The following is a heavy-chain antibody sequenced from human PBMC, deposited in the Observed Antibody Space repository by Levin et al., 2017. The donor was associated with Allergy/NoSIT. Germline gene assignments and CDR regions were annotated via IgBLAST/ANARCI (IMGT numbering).Heavy chain of an antibody. J-gene: IGHJ4*02. CDR1: GGSISSYY. CDR3: ARGGYSGYSRLFDY. Sequence: SQTLSLTCTVSGGSISSYYWSWIRQPPGKGLEWIGYIYYSGSTNYNPSLKSRVTISVDTSKNQFSLKLSSVTAADTAVYYCARGGYSGYSRLFDYWGQGTLVTVSS. CDR2: IYYSGST. D-gene: IGHD5-12*01. V-gene: IGHV4-59*01.